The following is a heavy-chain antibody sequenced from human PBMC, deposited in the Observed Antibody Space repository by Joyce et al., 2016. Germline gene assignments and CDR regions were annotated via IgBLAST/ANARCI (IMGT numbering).Heavy chain of an antibody. V-gene: IGHV4-39*01. J-gene: IGHJ2*01. CDR1: GGSFSSRNYY. CDR2: VYYSGSA. CDR3: ARHAKTDLDDWYFDL. D-gene: IGHD1-1*01. Sequence: QVQLQESGPGLVKPSETLSLTCSVSGGSFSSRNYYWGWIRQAPGKGLAWIGGVYYSGSAYSNPSIKSRVTISVDRSKNQFSLKLTSVTAADTALYFCARHAKTDLDDWYFDLWGRGTLVTVSS.